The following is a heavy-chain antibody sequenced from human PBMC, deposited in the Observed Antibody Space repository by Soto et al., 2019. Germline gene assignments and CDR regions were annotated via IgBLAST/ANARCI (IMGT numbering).Heavy chain of an antibody. Sequence: QVTLKESGPVLVKPTEPLTLTCTVSGFSLSNARMGVSWIRQPPGKALEWLAHIFPNDEKSYSTSLKSRLTVSKDTSKSQVVLTMTSMDPVDTATYYCARIGGGRPSEWELLPPGAFDIWGQGTMVTVSS. V-gene: IGHV2-26*01. CDR2: IFPNDEK. J-gene: IGHJ3*02. D-gene: IGHD1-26*01. CDR3: ARIGGGRPSEWELLPPGAFDI. CDR1: GFSLSNARMG.